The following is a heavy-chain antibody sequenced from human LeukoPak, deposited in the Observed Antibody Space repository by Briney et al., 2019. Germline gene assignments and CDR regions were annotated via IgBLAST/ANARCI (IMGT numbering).Heavy chain of an antibody. J-gene: IGHJ4*02. Sequence: PGGSLRLSCAASGFTFSSYAMSWVRQPPGKGLEWVSVICGDGSNAYYADSVKGRFTISRDNSKNTLDLQMNSLTAEDTAVYYCAKDVGTGCYTPVHYWGQGTLVTVSS. CDR2: ICGDGSNA. CDR3: AKDVGTGCYTPVHY. CDR1: GFTFSSYA. D-gene: IGHD2-2*02. V-gene: IGHV3-23*01.